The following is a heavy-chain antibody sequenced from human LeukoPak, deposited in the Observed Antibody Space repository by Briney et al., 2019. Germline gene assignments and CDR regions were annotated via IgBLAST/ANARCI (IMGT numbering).Heavy chain of an antibody. D-gene: IGHD6-13*01. J-gene: IGHJ3*02. CDR3: ARDQSSYDAFDI. Sequence: PSETLSLTCTVSGGSISSYYWSWLRQPPGKGLEWIGYIYYSGSTNYNPSLKSRVTISVDTSKNQFSLKLSPVTAADTAVYYCARDQSSYDAFDIWGQGTMVTVSS. V-gene: IGHV4-59*01. CDR1: GGSISSYY. CDR2: IYYSGST.